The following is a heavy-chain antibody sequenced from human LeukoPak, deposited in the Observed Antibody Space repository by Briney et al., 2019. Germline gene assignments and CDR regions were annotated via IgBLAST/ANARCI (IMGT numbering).Heavy chain of an antibody. CDR2: IYSGGST. CDR1: GFTVSSNY. CDR3: ASRKPGSGWYWFDP. J-gene: IGHJ5*02. V-gene: IGHV3-53*01. Sequence: GGSLRLSCAASGFTVSSNYMSWVRQAPGKGLEWVSVIYSGGSTYYADSVKGRFTISRDNSKNTLYLQMNSLRAEDTAVYYCASRKPGSGWYWFDPWGQGTLVTVSS. D-gene: IGHD6-19*01.